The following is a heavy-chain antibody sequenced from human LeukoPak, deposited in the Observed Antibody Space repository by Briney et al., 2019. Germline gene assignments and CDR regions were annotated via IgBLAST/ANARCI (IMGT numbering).Heavy chain of an antibody. CDR1: AGSIRNYY. D-gene: IGHD1-1*01. Sequence: SETLSLTCNISAGSIRNYYWTWFRQPPGKGLEWIGYVYYSGSTNYNPSLKSRVTISMDTSKNQFSLKLSSVTAADTAIYYCARVTLEGKFDPWGQGILVTVSS. CDR3: ARVTLEGKFDP. V-gene: IGHV4-59*01. J-gene: IGHJ5*02. CDR2: VYYSGST.